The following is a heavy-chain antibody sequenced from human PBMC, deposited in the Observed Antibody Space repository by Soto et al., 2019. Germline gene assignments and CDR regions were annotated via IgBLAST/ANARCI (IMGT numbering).Heavy chain of an antibody. V-gene: IGHV1-8*01. CDR3: ARSYSSSSSNRYYYYGMDV. Sequence: GASVKVSCKASGYTFTSYDINWVRQATGQGLEWMGWMNPNSGNTGYAQKFQGRVTMTRNTSISTAYMELSSLRSEDTAVYYCARSYSSSSSNRYYYYGMDVWGQGTTVTVSS. J-gene: IGHJ6*02. CDR1: GYTFTSYD. D-gene: IGHD6-6*01. CDR2: MNPNSGNT.